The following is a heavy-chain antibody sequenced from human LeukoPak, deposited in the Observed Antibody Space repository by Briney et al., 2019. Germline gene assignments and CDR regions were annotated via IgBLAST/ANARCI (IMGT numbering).Heavy chain of an antibody. CDR1: GGTFSSYA. D-gene: IGHD3-22*01. Sequence: SVKVSCKASGGTFSSYAISWVRQAPGQGLEWMGRIIPILGIANYAQKFQGRVTITADKSTSTAYMELSSLRSEDTAVYYCARLEEYYYDSSGYDYCDYWGQGTLVTVSS. CDR3: ARLEEYYYDSSGYDYCDY. V-gene: IGHV1-69*04. J-gene: IGHJ4*02. CDR2: IIPILGIA.